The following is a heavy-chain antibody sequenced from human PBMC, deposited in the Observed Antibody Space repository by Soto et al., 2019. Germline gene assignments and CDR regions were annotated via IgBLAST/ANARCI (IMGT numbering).Heavy chain of an antibody. Sequence: SETLSLTSTVSGGSISSDDFYWSCNRQQPGKGLEWIGYIYYSGNTYYNPSLKSRVTILVDTSKNQFSLELSSVTAADTAVYYCARGLITGSHYSGGWYYFDSWGHGTQVTVSS. D-gene: IGHD6-19*01. J-gene: IGHJ4*01. CDR3: ARGLITGSHYSGGWYYFDS. V-gene: IGHV4-31*03. CDR1: GGSISSDDFY. CDR2: IYYSGNT.